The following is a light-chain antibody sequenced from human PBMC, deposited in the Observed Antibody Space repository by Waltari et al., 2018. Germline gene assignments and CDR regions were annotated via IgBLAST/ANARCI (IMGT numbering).Light chain of an antibody. V-gene: IGLV2-14*01. CDR3: SSYTSSSTWYV. CDR1: SSDVGGYNY. Sequence: QSALTQPASVSGSPGQSITISCTGTSSDVGGYNYVSWYQQHPGKAPKLMIYDVSKRPSWVSNRFSGSKSGNTASLTISGLQAEDEADYYCSSYTSSSTWYVFGTGTKVTVL. J-gene: IGLJ1*01. CDR2: DVS.